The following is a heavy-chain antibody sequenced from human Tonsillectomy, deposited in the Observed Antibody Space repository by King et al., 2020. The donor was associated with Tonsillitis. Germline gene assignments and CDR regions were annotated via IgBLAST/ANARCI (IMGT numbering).Heavy chain of an antibody. Sequence: VQLVESGGGLVQPGRSLRLSCAASGFTFDDYAMHWVRQAPGKGLEWVSGISWNSGSIGYADSVKGRFTISRDNAKNSLYLQMNSLRAEDTALYYCAKDRGYGDYEFYYYYGMDVWSQGTTVTVSS. CDR1: GFTFDDYA. J-gene: IGHJ6*02. D-gene: IGHD4-17*01. CDR2: ISWNSGSI. V-gene: IGHV3-9*01. CDR3: AKDRGYGDYEFYYYYGMDV.